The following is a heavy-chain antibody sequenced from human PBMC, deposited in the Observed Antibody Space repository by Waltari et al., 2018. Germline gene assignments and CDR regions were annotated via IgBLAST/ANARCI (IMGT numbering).Heavy chain of an antibody. J-gene: IGHJ4*02. V-gene: IGHV3-23*01. Sequence: EVQLLESGGGLVQPGGSLRLSCAASGFTFSSYAMSWVRQAPGKGLEWVSAISGSGGSTYYADSVKGRFTISRDNSKNTLYLQMNSLRAEDTAVYYCAKGLEGDDFWSGYPDYWGQGTLVTVSS. CDR3: AKGLEGDDFWSGYPDY. CDR1: GFTFSSYA. D-gene: IGHD3-3*01. CDR2: ISGSGGST.